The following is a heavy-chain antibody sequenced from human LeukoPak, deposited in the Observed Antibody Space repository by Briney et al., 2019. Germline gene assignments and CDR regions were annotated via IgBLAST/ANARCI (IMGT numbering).Heavy chain of an antibody. D-gene: IGHD3-16*01. Sequence: SETLSLTCTVPGASVTSYYWNWIRQPPGKGLEWIGYILYSGTTNYNPSLNSRVTMSLDTSKNQFSLELSSVTAADTAVYYCARRIIARGLGQENWFDPWGQGILVTVSS. CDR1: GASVTSYY. J-gene: IGHJ5*02. CDR3: ARRIIARGLGQENWFDP. CDR2: ILYSGTT. V-gene: IGHV4-59*02.